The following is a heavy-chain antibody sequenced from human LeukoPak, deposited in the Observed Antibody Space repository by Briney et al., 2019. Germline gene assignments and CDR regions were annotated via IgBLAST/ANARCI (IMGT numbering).Heavy chain of an antibody. Sequence: ASVTVSCKASGYTFTNYHINWVRQATGQGLAGMGWMNPNNGDSGYAQKFQGRVTITRDTSISTSYMELRSLRSAGPAVSFCARTTSFTASGYDYWGQGTLVTVSS. CDR3: ARTTSFTASGYDY. D-gene: IGHD6-25*01. J-gene: IGHJ4*02. V-gene: IGHV1-8*03. CDR2: MNPNNGDS. CDR1: GYTFTNYH.